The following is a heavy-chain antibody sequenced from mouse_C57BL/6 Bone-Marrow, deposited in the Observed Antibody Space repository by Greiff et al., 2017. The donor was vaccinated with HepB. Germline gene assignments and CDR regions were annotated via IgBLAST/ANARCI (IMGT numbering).Heavy chain of an antibody. D-gene: IGHD2-1*01. V-gene: IGHV5-6*01. CDR1: GFTFSSYG. J-gene: IGHJ1*03. CDR2: ISSGGSYT. CDR3: AIHHYGTSHWYFDV. Sequence: EVQLQQSGGDLVKPGGSLKLSCAASGFTFSSYGMSWVRQTPDKRLEWVATISSGGSYTYYPDSVKGRFTISSDNANNTLYLQMRNLKSENTAMYYFAIHHYGTSHWYFDVWGTGTTVTVSS.